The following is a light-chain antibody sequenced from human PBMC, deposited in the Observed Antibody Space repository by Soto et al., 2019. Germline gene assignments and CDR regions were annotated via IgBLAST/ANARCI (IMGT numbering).Light chain of an antibody. Sequence: EIVLTQSPGTLSLSPGERATLSCRASQSVSSSYLAWYQQTPGQAPRLLIYGASSRATGIPDRFSGSGAGTDFTLPISRLEPEDFAVYYCHQYDSSPLTFGGGTKVEIK. CDR2: GAS. V-gene: IGKV3-20*01. J-gene: IGKJ4*01. CDR3: HQYDSSPLT. CDR1: QSVSSSY.